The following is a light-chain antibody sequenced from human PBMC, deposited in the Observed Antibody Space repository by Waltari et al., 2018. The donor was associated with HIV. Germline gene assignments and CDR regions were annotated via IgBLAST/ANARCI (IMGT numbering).Light chain of an antibody. CDR3: SSYGDSLRVL. CDR2: EVT. V-gene: IGLV2-8*01. CDR1: SSDIGAYDS. J-gene: IGLJ3*02. Sequence: QSALTQPPSASGSLGQSVTISCPGSSSDIGAYDSVSWSQQPPRSAPKLLLYEVTRRPSTVSDRFSGSRSGSTAFLTVAGLQPDDEATYFCSSYGDSLRVLFGGGTNVTVL.